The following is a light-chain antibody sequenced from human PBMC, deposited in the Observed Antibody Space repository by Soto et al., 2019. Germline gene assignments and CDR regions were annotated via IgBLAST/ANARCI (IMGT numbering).Light chain of an antibody. V-gene: IGKV1-39*01. J-gene: IGKJ1*01. CDR2: LAS. CDR3: QQTYKTPLT. Sequence: DIQMTQSPSSLSASVEDRVIITCLASQSISNHLNWYQQKPGKAPKLLIYLASSLSSGVPSKFSGSGSGTDFTLTISVLQPEDSATYYCQQTYKTPLTFGQGTKVDIK. CDR1: QSISNH.